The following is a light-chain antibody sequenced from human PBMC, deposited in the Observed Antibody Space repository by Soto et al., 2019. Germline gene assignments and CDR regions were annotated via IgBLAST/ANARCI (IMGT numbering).Light chain of an antibody. CDR1: QSVSSSY. CDR3: QQYGNLPPYT. Sequence: EIVLTQSPGTLSLSPGERATLSCRASQSVSSSYLAWYNQKPGQAPRLLIYGASRRATGIPDRFSGSGSGTDFTLTISRLEPEDFAVYYCQQYGNLPPYTFGQGTKLEI. V-gene: IGKV3-20*01. CDR2: GAS. J-gene: IGKJ2*01.